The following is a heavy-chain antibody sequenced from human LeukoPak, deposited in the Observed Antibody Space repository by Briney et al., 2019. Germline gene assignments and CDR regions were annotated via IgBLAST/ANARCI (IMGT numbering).Heavy chain of an antibody. CDR2: INHSGST. CDR3: ARGRVTFDY. D-gene: IGHD5-18*01. V-gene: IGHV4-34*01. Sequence: SETLSLTCTVSGGSISSYYWSWIRQPPGKGLEWIGEINHSGSTNYNPSLKSRVTMSVDTSKNQFSLKLSSVTAADTAVYYCARGRVTFDYWGQGTLVTVSS. J-gene: IGHJ4*02. CDR1: GGSISSYY.